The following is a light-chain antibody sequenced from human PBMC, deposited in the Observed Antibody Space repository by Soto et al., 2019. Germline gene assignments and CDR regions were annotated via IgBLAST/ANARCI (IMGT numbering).Light chain of an antibody. Sequence: QSALTQPASASGSPGQSITICCTGTSDDICSYNRVSWYQQHPGKAPKLIIYEVTDRPSGVSNRFSGSKSGNTASLTISGLQAEDEAEYYCSSYTNINTRACVFGTGTKLTVL. V-gene: IGLV2-14*01. CDR2: EVT. CDR1: SDDICSYNR. J-gene: IGLJ1*01. CDR3: SSYTNINTRACV.